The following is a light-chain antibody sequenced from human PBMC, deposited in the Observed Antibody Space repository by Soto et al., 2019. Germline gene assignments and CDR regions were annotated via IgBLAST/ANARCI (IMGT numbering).Light chain of an antibody. J-gene: IGLJ1*01. CDR2: GVT. CDR3: CSYTSDLTPYV. CDR1: SSDIGAHDD. V-gene: IGLV2-14*03. Sequence: QSVLTQPASVSGSPGQSITISCTGTSSDIGAHDDVSWYQQHPGKVPKLLIYGVTDRPSGISNRFSGSKSGNVASLTISGLQAEDEDDYYCCSYTSDLTPYVFGTGTKVTVL.